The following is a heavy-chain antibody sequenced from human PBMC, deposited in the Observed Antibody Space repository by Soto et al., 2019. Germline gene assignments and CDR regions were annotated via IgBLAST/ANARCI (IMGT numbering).Heavy chain of an antibody. CDR3: ARVGYYYGSGSNWFDP. D-gene: IGHD3-10*01. Sequence: QVQLQESGPGLVKPSETLSLTCTVSGGSISSYYWSWIRQPPGKGLEWIGYIYYSGSTNYNPSLKSRVTISVDTSKNQFSLKLSSVIAADTAVYYCARVGYYYGSGSNWFDPWGQGTLVTVSS. V-gene: IGHV4-59*01. CDR2: IYYSGST. CDR1: GGSISSYY. J-gene: IGHJ5*02.